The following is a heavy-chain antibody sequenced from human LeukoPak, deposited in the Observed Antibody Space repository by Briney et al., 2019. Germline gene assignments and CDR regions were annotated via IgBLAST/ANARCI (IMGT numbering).Heavy chain of an antibody. CDR1: GFTFSDYY. V-gene: IGHV3-11*06. J-gene: IGHJ4*03. CDR2: ITKTSSYI. Sequence: GGSLRLSCAASGFTFSDYYMSWIRQAPGKGLEWVPSITKTSSYIYYADSVKGRFTISRDNAKSSLYLQMNSLRAEDTAVYYCARASSYGYYDYWGQGTLVTVSS. D-gene: IGHD4-11*01. CDR3: ARASSYGYYDY.